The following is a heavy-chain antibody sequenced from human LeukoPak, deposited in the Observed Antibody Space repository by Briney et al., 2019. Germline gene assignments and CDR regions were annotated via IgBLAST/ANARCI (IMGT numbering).Heavy chain of an antibody. CDR2: INPSGST. CDR3: ARGRRGIGTIKDYFDF. J-gene: IGHJ4*02. Sequence: SETLSLTFTVSAPSIRSATYYWNWLRQSADKGLELIVPINPSGSTSSNPPFKSRVPMSLATSKNKSSLKWNSRPAADTAIYSCARGRRGIGTIKDYFDFWGQGTLVAVSS. D-gene: IGHD1-1*01. CDR1: APSIRSATYY. V-gene: IGHV4-61*02.